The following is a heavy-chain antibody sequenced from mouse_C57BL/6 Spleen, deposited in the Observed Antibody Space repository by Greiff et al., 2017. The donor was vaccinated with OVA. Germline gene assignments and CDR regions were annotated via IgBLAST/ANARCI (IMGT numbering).Heavy chain of an antibody. CDR2: IDPETGGT. CDR3: TRDYYGYFDY. D-gene: IGHD1-1*01. J-gene: IGHJ2*01. Sequence: QVQLKESGAELVRPGASVTLSCKASGYTFTDYEMHWVKQTPVHGLEWIGAIDPETGGTAYNQKFKGKAILTADKSSSTAYMELRSLTSEDSAVYYCTRDYYGYFDYWGQGTTLTVSS. CDR1: GYTFTDYE. V-gene: IGHV1-15*01.